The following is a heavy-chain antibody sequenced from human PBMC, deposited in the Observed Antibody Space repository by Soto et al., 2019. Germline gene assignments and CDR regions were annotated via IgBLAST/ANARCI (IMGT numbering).Heavy chain of an antibody. CDR3: AHIPPHSITMVRGVIIRHYYLDY. J-gene: IGHJ4*02. CDR1: GFSLSTSGVG. Sequence: QITLKESGPTLVKPTQTLTLTCTFSGFSLSTSGVGVGWIRQPPGKALEWLALIYWDDDKRYSPSLKSRLTITKDTSKNQVVLTMTNMDPVDTATYYCAHIPPHSITMVRGVIIRHYYLDYWGQGTLVTVSS. CDR2: IYWDDDK. V-gene: IGHV2-5*02. D-gene: IGHD3-10*01.